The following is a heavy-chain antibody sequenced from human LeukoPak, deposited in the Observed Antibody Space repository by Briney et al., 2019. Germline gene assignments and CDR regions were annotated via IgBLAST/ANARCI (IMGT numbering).Heavy chain of an antibody. J-gene: IGHJ3*02. CDR3: AKDQGIAVDCTDDAFDI. Sequence: PGRSLRLSCAASGFTFSNYCMHWVRQAPGKGLVWVSGIPNDGSKKYYAESVKGRFTISRDNAKNTLYLQMYSLRAEDTPVYFCAKDQGIAVDCTDDAFDIWGQGTRVTVSS. V-gene: IGHV3-30*18. D-gene: IGHD6-19*01. CDR2: IPNDGSKK. CDR1: GFTFSNYC.